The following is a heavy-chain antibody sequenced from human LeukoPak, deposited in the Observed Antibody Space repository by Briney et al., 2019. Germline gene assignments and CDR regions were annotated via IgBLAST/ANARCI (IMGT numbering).Heavy chain of an antibody. J-gene: IGHJ3*02. CDR3: ARDLTIPNAFDI. CDR1: GYTFTSYG. Sequence: ASVKVSCKASGYTFTSYGITWVRQAPGQVLEWMGWISAYNGNTNYAQKLQGRVTMTTDTSTCTAYMELRSLRSDDTAVYYCARDLTIPNAFDIWGQGTMVTVSS. V-gene: IGHV1-18*01. D-gene: IGHD3-3*01. CDR2: ISAYNGNT.